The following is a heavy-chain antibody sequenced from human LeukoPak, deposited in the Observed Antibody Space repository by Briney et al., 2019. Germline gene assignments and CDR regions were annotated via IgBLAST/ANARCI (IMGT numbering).Heavy chain of an antibody. CDR3: ARPAAAPNYYYYYMDV. V-gene: IGHV4-4*02. Sequence: PSETLSLTCAVSGGSISSSNWWSWVRQPPGKGLEWIGEIYHSGSTNYNPSLKSRVTISVDKSKNHFSLKLSSVTAADTAVYYCARPAAAPNYYYYYMDVWGNGTTVTISS. CDR1: GGSISSSNW. D-gene: IGHD6-13*01. J-gene: IGHJ6*03. CDR2: IYHSGST.